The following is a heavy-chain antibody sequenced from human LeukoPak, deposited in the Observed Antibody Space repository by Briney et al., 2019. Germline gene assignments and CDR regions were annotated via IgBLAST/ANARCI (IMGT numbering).Heavy chain of an antibody. V-gene: IGHV3-33*01. D-gene: IGHD1-1*01. Sequence: GGSLRLSCAASGFIFSSYGMHWVRQAPGKGLEWVALIWYDGSKRSYADSVKGRFTISRDNSRNTLYLQMNSLRVEDTAVYYCASMTTATLDDAFDIWGQGTMVTVSS. CDR1: GFIFSSYG. CDR2: IWYDGSKR. J-gene: IGHJ3*02. CDR3: ASMTTATLDDAFDI.